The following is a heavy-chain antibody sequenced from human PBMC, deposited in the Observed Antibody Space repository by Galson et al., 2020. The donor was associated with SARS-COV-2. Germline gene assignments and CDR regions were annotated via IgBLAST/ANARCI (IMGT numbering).Heavy chain of an antibody. J-gene: IGHJ6*02. CDR2: IKQDGSEK. D-gene: IGHD6-13*01. CDR3: ARDSSSWYYYYYYGMDV. V-gene: IGHV3-7*04. Sequence: GGSLRLSWAASGFTFSSYWMSWVRQAPGKGLEWVANIKQDGSEKYYVDSVKGRFTISRDNAKNSLYLQMNSLRAEDTAVYYCARDSSSWYYYYYYGMDVWGQGTTVTVSS. CDR1: GFTFSSYW.